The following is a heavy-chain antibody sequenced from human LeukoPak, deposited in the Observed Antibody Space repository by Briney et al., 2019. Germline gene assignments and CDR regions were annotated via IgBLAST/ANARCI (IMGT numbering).Heavy chain of an antibody. CDR3: AKSPPVLRYFDWLFTY. D-gene: IGHD3-9*01. V-gene: IGHV3-23*01. CDR2: ISGSGGST. Sequence: GGSLRLSCAASGFTFSSYAMSWVRQAPGKGLEWVSAISGSGGSTYYADSVKGRFTISRDNSKNTLYLQMNSLRAEDTAVYYCAKSPPVLRYFDWLFTYWGQGTLVTVSS. CDR1: GFTFSSYA. J-gene: IGHJ4*02.